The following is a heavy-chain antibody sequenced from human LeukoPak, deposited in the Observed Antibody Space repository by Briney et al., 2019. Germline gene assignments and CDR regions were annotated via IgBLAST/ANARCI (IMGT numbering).Heavy chain of an antibody. CDR2: IYHSGST. V-gene: IGHV4-4*02. J-gene: IGHJ3*02. D-gene: IGHD6-19*01. Sequence: SETLSLTCAVSGGSISSSNWWSWVRQPPGKGLEWIGEIYHSGSTNYNPSLKSRVTISVDKSKNQFSLKLSSVTAADTAVYYCARDRVAVAGTGDAFDIWGQGTMVTVSS. CDR3: ARDRVAVAGTGDAFDI. CDR1: GGSISSSNW.